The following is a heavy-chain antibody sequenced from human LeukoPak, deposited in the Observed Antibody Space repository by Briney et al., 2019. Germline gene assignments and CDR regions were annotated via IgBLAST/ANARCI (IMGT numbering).Heavy chain of an antibody. V-gene: IGHV4-4*02. CDR3: ARESGVTTLDY. CDR2: IYHGGST. CDR1: GGSISSNKW. D-gene: IGHD4-17*01. Sequence: SETLSLTCAVSGGSISSNKWWSWVRQPPGKGLEWIGEIYHGGSTNYNPSLKSRATILVDKSKNQFSLNLTSVTAADTAVYYCARESGVTTLDYWGQGALVTVFS. J-gene: IGHJ4*02.